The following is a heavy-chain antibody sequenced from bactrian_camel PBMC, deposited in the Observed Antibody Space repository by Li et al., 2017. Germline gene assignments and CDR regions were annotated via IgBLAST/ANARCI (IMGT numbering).Heavy chain of an antibody. CDR1: GFTFTDYH. Sequence: VQLVESGGGLVQPGGSLRLSCSASGFTFTDYHMSWVRQAPGKGLQWVSSIYTADGTTKSADSVKGRFTISRDNTQNVLHLQMNSLTSEDTALYYCTKDRGRAVPAGSFDYWAQGTQVTVS. J-gene: IGHJ6*01. CDR2: IYTADGTT. CDR3: TKDRGRAVPAGSFDY. V-gene: IGHV3S10*01. D-gene: IGHD6*01.